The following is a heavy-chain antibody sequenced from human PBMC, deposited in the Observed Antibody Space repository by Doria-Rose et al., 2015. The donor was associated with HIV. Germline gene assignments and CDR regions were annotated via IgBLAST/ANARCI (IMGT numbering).Heavy chain of an antibody. CDR2: TYYTGTS. J-gene: IGHJ4*02. CDR3: ARMGSYRELDY. D-gene: IGHD3-3*01. CDR1: GASVSSRGYY. Sequence: QVQLQESGPGLVKPSETLSLTCSVSGASVSSRGYYWNWIRQVPGKGLESLGYTYYTGTSDYSPSLKSRLNMAVDTSKNQFSLKLSFVTVADTAVYYCARMGSYRELDYWGQGALSSSPQ. V-gene: IGHV4-31*03.